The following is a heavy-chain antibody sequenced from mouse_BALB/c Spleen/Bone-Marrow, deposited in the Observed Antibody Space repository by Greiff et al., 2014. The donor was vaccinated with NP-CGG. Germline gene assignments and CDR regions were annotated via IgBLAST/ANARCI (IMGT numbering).Heavy chain of an antibody. CDR2: IYPYNGGT. Sequence: EVKLMESGPELVKPGASVKISCKASGYTFTDYNMHWVKQSHGKSLEWIGYIYPYNGGTVYNQKFKSKATLTVDSSSSTAYMELRSLTSEDSAVYYCARGGGYDGYYGLAYWGQGTLVTVSA. CDR1: GYTFTDYN. D-gene: IGHD2-3*01. J-gene: IGHJ3*01. V-gene: IGHV1S29*02. CDR3: ARGGGYDGYYGLAY.